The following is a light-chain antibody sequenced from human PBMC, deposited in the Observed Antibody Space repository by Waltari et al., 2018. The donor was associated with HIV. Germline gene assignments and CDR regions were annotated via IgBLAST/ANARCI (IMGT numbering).Light chain of an antibody. CDR2: DDP. CDR1: NIGYRS. CDR3: QVWASNSAYVV. J-gene: IGLJ2*01. Sequence: YELTQPPSVAVAPGQTATITCGGDNIGYRSVPGYQPKAGPAHVWVFDDDPDRPSGIPERFSGSKSGNTAPLTISRVEGGDEADYYCQVWASNSAYVVFGGRTKLTVL. V-gene: IGLV3-21*02.